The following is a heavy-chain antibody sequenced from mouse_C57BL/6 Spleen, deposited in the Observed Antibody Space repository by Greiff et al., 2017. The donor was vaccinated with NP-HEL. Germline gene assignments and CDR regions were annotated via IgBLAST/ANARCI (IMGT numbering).Heavy chain of an antibody. V-gene: IGHV1-54*01. CDR2: INPGSGGT. Sequence: QVQLQQSGAELVRPGTSVKVSCKASGYAFTNYLIEWVKQRPGQGLEWIGVINPGSGGTNYNEKFKGKATLTADKSSSTAYMQLSSLTSEDSAVYFCARSRLIHYYGSREGDYAMDYWGQGTSVTVSS. CDR3: ARSRLIHYYGSREGDYAMDY. D-gene: IGHD1-1*01. CDR1: GYAFTNYL. J-gene: IGHJ4*01.